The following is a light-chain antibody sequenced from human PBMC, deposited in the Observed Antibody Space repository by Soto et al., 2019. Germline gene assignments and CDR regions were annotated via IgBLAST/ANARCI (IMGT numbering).Light chain of an antibody. V-gene: IGLV2-11*01. CDR2: DVS. J-gene: IGLJ1*01. Sequence: QSVLTQPRSVSGSPGQSVTISCTGSSSDIGDYSYVSWYQQHPGKAPQLIIYDVSKRPSGVPDRFSASKYGNTAPLTLSGLQAEDEACYYCCSYAADYTFVFGTGTKVTVL. CDR1: SSDIGDYSY. CDR3: CSYAADYTFV.